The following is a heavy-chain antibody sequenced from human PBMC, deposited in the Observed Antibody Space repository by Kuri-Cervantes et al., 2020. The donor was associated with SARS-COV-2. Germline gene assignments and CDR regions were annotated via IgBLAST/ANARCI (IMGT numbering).Heavy chain of an antibody. V-gene: IGHV1-18*04. J-gene: IGHJ4*02. D-gene: IGHD3-10*01. CDR3: ARDMGDRLLWFGELLH. CDR2: ISAYNGNT. Sequence: ASVKVSCKASGYTFTSYGISWVRQAPGQGLEWMGWISAYNGNTNYAQKLQGRVTMTTDTSTSTAYMELRSPRSDDTAVYYCARDMGDRLLWFGELLHWGQGTLVTVSS. CDR1: GYTFTSYG.